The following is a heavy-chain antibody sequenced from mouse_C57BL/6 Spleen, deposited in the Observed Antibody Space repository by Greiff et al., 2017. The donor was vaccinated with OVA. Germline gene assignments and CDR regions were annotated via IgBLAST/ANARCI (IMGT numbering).Heavy chain of an antibody. J-gene: IGHJ1*03. CDR3: AREGTMGFDV. D-gene: IGHD1-1*02. CDR2: IYPGSGST. CDR1: GYTFTSYW. Sequence: VQLVESGAELVKPGASVKMSCKASGYTFTSYWITWVKQRPGQGLEWIGDIYPGSGSTNSNEKFKSKATLTVDTSSSTAYMQLSSLTSEDSAVYYCAREGTMGFDVWGTGTTVTVSS. V-gene: IGHV1-55*01.